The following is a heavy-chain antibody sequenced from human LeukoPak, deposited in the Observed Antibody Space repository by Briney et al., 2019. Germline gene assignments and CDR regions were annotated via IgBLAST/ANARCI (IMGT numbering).Heavy chain of an antibody. V-gene: IGHV3-48*04. J-gene: IGHJ3*02. D-gene: IGHD3-16*02. Sequence: GGSLRLSCAASGFTFSSYSMNWVRQAPGKGLEWVSYISSSSSTIYYADSVKGRFTISRDNAKNSLYLQMNSLRAEDTALYYCARAWYYDYVWGSYRSAFDIWGQGTMVTVSS. CDR2: ISSSSSTI. CDR3: ARAWYYDYVWGSYRSAFDI. CDR1: GFTFSSYS.